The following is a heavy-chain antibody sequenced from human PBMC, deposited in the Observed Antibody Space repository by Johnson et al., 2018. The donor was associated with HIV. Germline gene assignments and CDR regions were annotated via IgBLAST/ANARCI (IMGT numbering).Heavy chain of an antibody. V-gene: IGHV3-30-3*01. J-gene: IGHJ3*02. CDR3: ARSIMGAGPFDI. CDR1: GFTVSSNY. Sequence: QVQLVESGGGLVQPGGSLRLSCAASGFTVSSNYMHWVRQAPGKGLEWVAVISYDGSNKYYADSVKGRFTISRDNSKNTLYLQMNSLRAEDTAVYYCARSIMGAGPFDIWGQGTMVSVSS. CDR2: ISYDGSNK.